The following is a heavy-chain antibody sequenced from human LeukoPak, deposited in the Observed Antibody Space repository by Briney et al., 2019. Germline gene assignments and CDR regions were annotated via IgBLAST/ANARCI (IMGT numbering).Heavy chain of an antibody. CDR3: ARDRAARPFWWFDP. CDR1: GGSISSGSYY. D-gene: IGHD6-6*01. J-gene: IGHJ5*02. V-gene: IGHV4-61*02. CDR2: IYTSGGT. Sequence: PSQTLSLTCTVSGGSISSGSYYWGWIRQPAGKGLEWFGRIYTSGGTNYNPSLKSRVTISVDTSKNQFSLKLSSVTAADTAVYYCARDRAARPFWWFDPWGQGTLVTVSS.